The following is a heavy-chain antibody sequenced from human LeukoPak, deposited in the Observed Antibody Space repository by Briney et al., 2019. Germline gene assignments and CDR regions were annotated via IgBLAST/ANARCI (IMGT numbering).Heavy chain of an antibody. J-gene: IGHJ6*02. CDR2: INPSGGST. Sequence: GASVTVSYRASGYNFIIYYMHWVRQAPGQGGEWMGVINPSGGSTSYAQKFQDRVNMTRDTSTSTVYMELSSLKSEDTAVYYCAREDVVLVDAVRYYYYGMDVWGQGTTVTVSS. D-gene: IGHD2-8*01. CDR1: GYNFIIYY. CDR3: AREDVVLVDAVRYYYYGMDV. V-gene: IGHV1-46*01.